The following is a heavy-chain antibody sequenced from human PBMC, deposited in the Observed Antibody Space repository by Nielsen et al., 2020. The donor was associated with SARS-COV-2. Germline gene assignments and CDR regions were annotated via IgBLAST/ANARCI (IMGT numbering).Heavy chain of an antibody. CDR3: ARWAAGGGYYYGMDV. CDR1: GGSISSGGYY. Sequence: SETLSLTCTVSGGSISSGGYYWSWIRQHPGKGLEWIGYIYYSGSTYYNPSLKSRVTISVDTSKNQFSLKLSSVTAADTAVYYCARWAAGGGYYYGMDVWGQGTTVTVSS. CDR2: IYYSGST. V-gene: IGHV4-31*03. J-gene: IGHJ6*02. D-gene: IGHD6-25*01.